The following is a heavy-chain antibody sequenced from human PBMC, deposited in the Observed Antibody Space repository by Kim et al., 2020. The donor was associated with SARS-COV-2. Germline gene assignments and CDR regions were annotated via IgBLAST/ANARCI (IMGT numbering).Heavy chain of an antibody. CDR3: AKNRGGAEFDY. Sequence: IYNADSVKGRFTISRDKTKNTLYLQMNSLSAEDTALYYCAKNRGGAEFDYWGQGTLVTVSS. J-gene: IGHJ4*02. D-gene: IGHD1-26*01. CDR2: I. V-gene: IGHV3-23*01.